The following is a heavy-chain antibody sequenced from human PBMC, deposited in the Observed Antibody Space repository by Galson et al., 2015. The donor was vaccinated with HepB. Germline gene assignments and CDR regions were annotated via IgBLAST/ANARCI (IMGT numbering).Heavy chain of an antibody. CDR2: ISAYNGNT. CDR3: ARDIGRDGYEAFDI. J-gene: IGHJ3*02. CDR1: GYTFTSYG. Sequence: QSGAEVKKPGASVKVSCKASGYTFTSYGISWVRQAPGQGLEWMGWISAYNGNTNYAQKFQGRVTITADKSTSTAYMELSSLRSEDTAVYYCARDIGRDGYEAFDIWGQGTMVTVSS. V-gene: IGHV1-18*04. D-gene: IGHD5-24*01.